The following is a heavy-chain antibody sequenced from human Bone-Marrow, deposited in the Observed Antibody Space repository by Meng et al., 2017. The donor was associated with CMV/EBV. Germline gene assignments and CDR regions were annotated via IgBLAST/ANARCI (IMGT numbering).Heavy chain of an antibody. D-gene: IGHD4-17*01. V-gene: IGHV3-23*01. Sequence: GESLKISCAASGFTFNRYAMSWVRQAPGKGLEWVSAISGSGGTTYYADSVKGRFTISRDTSKNTLYLQMSSLRAEDTAVYYCAKWGGDYGDGWGQGTLVTVSS. CDR2: ISGSGGTT. CDR3: AKWGGDYGDG. CDR1: GFTFNRYA. J-gene: IGHJ4*02.